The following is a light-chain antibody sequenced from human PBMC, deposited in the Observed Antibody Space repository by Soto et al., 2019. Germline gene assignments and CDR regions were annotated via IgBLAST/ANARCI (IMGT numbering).Light chain of an antibody. Sequence: EIVLTQSPGTLSLSPGERATLSCRASQSVSSYLAWYHQKPGQAPWLLIYGASSRATGMPDRFSGSWSGTDFTFNISRVEPEDFAVYYCQQYGSSSRTFGQGTKVEVK. J-gene: IGKJ1*01. CDR1: QSVSSY. CDR2: GAS. CDR3: QQYGSSSRT. V-gene: IGKV3-20*01.